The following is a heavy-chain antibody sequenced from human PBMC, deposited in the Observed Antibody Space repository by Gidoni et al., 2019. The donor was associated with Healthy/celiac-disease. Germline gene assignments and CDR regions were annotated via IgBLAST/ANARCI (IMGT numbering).Heavy chain of an antibody. CDR3: ARDSSGYYLFDY. V-gene: IGHV2-5*02. J-gene: IGHJ4*02. Sequence: QITLKESGPTLVKPTQTLTLTCTFSGFSLSTSGVGVGWIRQPPGKALEWLALIYWDDDKRYSPSLKSRLTITKDTSKNQVVLTMTNMDPVDTATYYCARDSSGYYLFDYWGQGTLVTVSS. D-gene: IGHD3-22*01. CDR1: GFSLSTSGVG. CDR2: IYWDDDK.